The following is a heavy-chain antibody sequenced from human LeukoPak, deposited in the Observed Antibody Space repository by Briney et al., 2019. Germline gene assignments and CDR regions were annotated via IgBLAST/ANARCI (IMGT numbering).Heavy chain of an antibody. Sequence: GGSLRLSCAASGFTFSSYWMSWVRQAPGKGLEWVASIKQDGSEKYYVDSVKGRFTISRDNAKNSLYLQMNSLRAEDTAVYYCAREEYYGSQDAFDIWGQGTVVTVSS. CDR1: GFTFSSYW. CDR3: AREEYYGSQDAFDI. J-gene: IGHJ3*02. V-gene: IGHV3-7*01. CDR2: IKQDGSEK. D-gene: IGHD3-10*01.